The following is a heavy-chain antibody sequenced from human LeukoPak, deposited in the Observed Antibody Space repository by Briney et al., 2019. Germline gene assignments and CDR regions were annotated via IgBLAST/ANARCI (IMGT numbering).Heavy chain of an antibody. CDR3: ARGGHRQKEF. Sequence: PGGSLRLSCAASGFSLRNYWMTWVRQSPGKGLEWVAIINPDGSGKYSVDSVKGRFTISRDNAKNSLYLQMSSLRAEDTAVYYCARGGHRQKEFWGQGTLVTLSS. CDR2: INPDGSGK. J-gene: IGHJ4*02. CDR1: GFSLRNYW. V-gene: IGHV3-7*01. D-gene: IGHD3-10*01.